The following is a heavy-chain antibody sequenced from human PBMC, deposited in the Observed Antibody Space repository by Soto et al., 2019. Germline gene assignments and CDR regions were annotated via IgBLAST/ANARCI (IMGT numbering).Heavy chain of an antibody. CDR2: ISGSGGST. CDR3: ANVPKMTTVVPSSMDV. D-gene: IGHD4-17*01. V-gene: IGHV3-23*01. CDR1: GFTFSSYA. Sequence: EVQLLESGGGLVQPGGSLRLSCAASGFTFSSYAMSWVRQAPGKGLEWVSAISGSGGSTYYADSVKGRFTISRDNSKNTLYLQMNSLRAEDTAVYYCANVPKMTTVVPSSMDVWGQGTTVTVSS. J-gene: IGHJ6*02.